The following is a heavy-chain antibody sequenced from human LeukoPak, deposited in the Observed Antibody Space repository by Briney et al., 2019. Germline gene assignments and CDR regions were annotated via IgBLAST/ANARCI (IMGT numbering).Heavy chain of an antibody. V-gene: IGHV4-61*02. D-gene: IGHD2-2*01. CDR3: ARTRLEDQLLSFDY. Sequence: SETLSLTCTVSGGSISSGSYYWSWIRQPAGKGLEWIGRIYTSGSTNYNPSLKSQVTISVDTSKNQFSLKLSSVHAADTAIYYCARTRLEDQLLSFDYWGQGTLVTVSS. CDR1: GGSISSGSYY. CDR2: IYTSGST. J-gene: IGHJ4*02.